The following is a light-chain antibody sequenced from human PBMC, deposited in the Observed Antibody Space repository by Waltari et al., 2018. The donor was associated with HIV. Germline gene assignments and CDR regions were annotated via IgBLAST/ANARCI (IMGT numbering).Light chain of an antibody. CDR1: NADIGAFNL. CDR3: SSYSTLKTIL. Sequence: QSALTQPASVSGSPGQSVTISCTGGNADIGAFNLVSWYQQRSGEAPQLIIFGFTSRPSGVPSRFSCFKSGHTASLTISGLHDGDEAYYFCSSYSTLKTILFGGGTKLTV. CDR2: GFT. J-gene: IGLJ3*02. V-gene: IGLV2-14*03.